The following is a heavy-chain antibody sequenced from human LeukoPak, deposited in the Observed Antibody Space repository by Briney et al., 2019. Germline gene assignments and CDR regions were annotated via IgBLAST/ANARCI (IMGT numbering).Heavy chain of an antibody. D-gene: IGHD2-15*01. V-gene: IGHV4-59*08. Sequence: SVTLYLTCTVSGVSITSYYWSWIRQPPGKGLEWIGYIHYSGSTSYNPSLRSRVTISVDTSKNQFSLKLTSVTAADTAVYFCARHDSRGGAYDIWGQGTMVTVSS. CDR1: GVSITSYY. CDR3: ARHDSRGGAYDI. CDR2: IHYSGST. J-gene: IGHJ3*02.